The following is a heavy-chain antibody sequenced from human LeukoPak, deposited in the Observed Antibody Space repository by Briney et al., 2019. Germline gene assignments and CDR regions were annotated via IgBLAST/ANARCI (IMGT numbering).Heavy chain of an antibody. CDR1: GFTVSSFY. CDR2: IYNGGST. Sequence: PGGSLRLSCAASGFTVSSFYMSWVRQAPGKGLEWVSVIYNGGSTYYADSVKGRFTISRDNSKSTMYVQMNSLRVEDTAVYYCANWREGVRPDFESWGQGTLVTVSP. D-gene: IGHD3-3*01. CDR3: ANWREGVRPDFES. V-gene: IGHV3-53*01. J-gene: IGHJ4*02.